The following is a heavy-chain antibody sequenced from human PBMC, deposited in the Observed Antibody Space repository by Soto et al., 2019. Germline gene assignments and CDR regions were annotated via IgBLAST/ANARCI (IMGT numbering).Heavy chain of an antibody. V-gene: IGHV1-18*01. D-gene: IGHD2-2*01. Sequence: ASVKVSCKASGYTFTSYGISWVRQAPGQGIEWMGWISAYNGNTNYAQKLQGRVTMTTDTSTSTAYMELRSLRSDDTAVYYCARDLQDIVLLPTGQTHRSFDFRCPATLGTLSS. J-gene: IGHJ4*02. CDR2: ISAYNGNT. CDR1: GYTFTSYG. CDR3: ARDLQDIVLLPTGQTHRSFDF.